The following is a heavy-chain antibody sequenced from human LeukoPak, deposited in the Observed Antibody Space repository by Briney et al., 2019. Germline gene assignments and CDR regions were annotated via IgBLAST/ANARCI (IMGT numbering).Heavy chain of an antibody. CDR3: ARTYYYDSGSYYNFDY. D-gene: IGHD3-10*01. V-gene: IGHV3-33*01. CDR2: IWYDGSNK. Sequence: GGSLRLSCAASGFTFSSYGMHWVRQAPGKGLEWVALIWYDGSNKYYADSVKGRFTISGDNSNYTLYLQMNSLRVEDTAVYYCARTYYYDSGSYYNFDYWGQGTLVTVSS. CDR1: GFTFSSYG. J-gene: IGHJ4*02.